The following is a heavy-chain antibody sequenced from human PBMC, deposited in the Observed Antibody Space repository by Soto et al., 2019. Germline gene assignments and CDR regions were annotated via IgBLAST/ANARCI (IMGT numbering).Heavy chain of an antibody. J-gene: IGHJ4*02. CDR2: ISSSSSTI. CDR1: GFTFSSYS. Sequence: EVQLVESGGGLVQPGGSLRLSCGASGFTFSSYSMNWVRQAPGKGLEWISYISSSSSTIFYADSVKGRFTISRDNPKNSLYLQINNLRDEDTAVYFCAREGRYSGSDYFDYWGQGTLVTVSS. D-gene: IGHD5-12*01. CDR3: AREGRYSGSDYFDY. V-gene: IGHV3-48*02.